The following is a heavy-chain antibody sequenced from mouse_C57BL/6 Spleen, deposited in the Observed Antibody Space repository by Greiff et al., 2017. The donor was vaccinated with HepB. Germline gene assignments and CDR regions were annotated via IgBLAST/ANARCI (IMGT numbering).Heavy chain of an antibody. CDR1: GYTFTSYW. V-gene: IGHV1-64*01. CDR2: IHPNSGST. CDR3: ARKEDYWYFDV. Sequence: VQLQQPGAELVKPGASVKLSCKASGYTFTSYWMHWVKQRPGQGLEWIGMIHPNSGSTNYNEKFKSKATLTVDKSSSTAYMQLSSLTSEDSAVYYCARKEDYWYFDVWGTGTTVTVSS. J-gene: IGHJ1*03.